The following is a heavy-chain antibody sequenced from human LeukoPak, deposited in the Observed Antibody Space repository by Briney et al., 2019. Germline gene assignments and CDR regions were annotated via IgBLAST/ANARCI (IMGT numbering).Heavy chain of an antibody. CDR3: ARDIDDSSGDRFDY. Sequence: ASVKVSCKASGYTFTGYYMHWVRQAPGQGLEWMGRINPNSGGTNYAQKFQGRVTMTRDTFISTAYMELSRLRSDDTAVYYCARDIDDSSGDRFDYWGQGTLVTVSS. D-gene: IGHD3-22*01. V-gene: IGHV1-2*06. CDR1: GYTFTGYY. CDR2: INPNSGGT. J-gene: IGHJ4*02.